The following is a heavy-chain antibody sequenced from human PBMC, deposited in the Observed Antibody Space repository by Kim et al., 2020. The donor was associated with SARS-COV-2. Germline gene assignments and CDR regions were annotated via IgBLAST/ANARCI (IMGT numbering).Heavy chain of an antibody. Sequence: GGSLRLSCAASGFTFSDYYMSWIRQAPGKGLEWVSYISSSSSYTNYADSVKGRFTISRDNAKNSLYLQMNSLRAEDTAVYYCARDYKTSSGSSWFTYYYYGMDVWGQGTTVTVSS. CDR2: ISSSSSYT. J-gene: IGHJ6*02. CDR1: GFTFSDYY. CDR3: ARDYKTSSGSSWFTYYYYGMDV. V-gene: IGHV3-11*05. D-gene: IGHD6-13*01.